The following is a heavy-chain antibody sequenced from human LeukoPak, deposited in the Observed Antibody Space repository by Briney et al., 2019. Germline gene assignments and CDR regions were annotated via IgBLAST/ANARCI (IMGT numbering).Heavy chain of an antibody. D-gene: IGHD4-11*01. CDR3: ARDRAYSTFDF. CDR2: INVDDSSK. Sequence: GRSLRLSCAASGFTFSTSWMTWVRQAPGKGLERVAIINVDDSSKSYLDSVKGRFTISRDNARNSLFLQMNNLRAEDTAVYYCARDRAYSTFDFWGQGTLVAVSS. J-gene: IGHJ4*02. CDR1: GFTFSTSW. V-gene: IGHV3-7*01.